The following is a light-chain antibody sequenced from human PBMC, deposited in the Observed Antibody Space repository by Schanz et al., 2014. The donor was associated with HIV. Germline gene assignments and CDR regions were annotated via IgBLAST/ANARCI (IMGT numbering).Light chain of an antibody. V-gene: IGLV1-44*01. CDR2: SDD. J-gene: IGLJ2*01. CDR1: SSNIGSNT. CDR3: ATWDGGLNAMV. Sequence: QSVLTQPPSVSGTPGQNVIISCSGSSSNIGSNTVNWYQQLPGTAPKLLIYSDDQRPSGVPDRFSGSKSGTSASLAISGLRSEDEADYYCATWDGGLNAMVFGGGTKLTVL.